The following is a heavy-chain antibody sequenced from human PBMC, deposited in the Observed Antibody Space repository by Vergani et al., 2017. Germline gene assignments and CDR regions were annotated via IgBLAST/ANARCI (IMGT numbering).Heavy chain of an antibody. CDR2: IYYSGST. CDR3: ARDIYDFWSGIFDY. J-gene: IGHJ4*02. D-gene: IGHD3-3*01. Sequence: QVQLQESGPGLVKPSETLSLTCTVSGGSISSYYWSWIRQPPGKGLEWIGYIYYSGSTNYNPSLKSRVTISVDTSKNQFSLKLSSVNAADTAVYYCARDIYDFWSGIFDYWGQGTLVTVSS. V-gene: IGHV4-59*01. CDR1: GGSISSYY.